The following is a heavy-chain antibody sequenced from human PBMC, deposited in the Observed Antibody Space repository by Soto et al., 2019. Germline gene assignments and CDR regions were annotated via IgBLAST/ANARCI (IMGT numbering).Heavy chain of an antibody. D-gene: IGHD3-9*01. J-gene: IGHJ5*02. CDR3: ARERYYYILTGSSWFDP. V-gene: IGHV1-2*02. CDR2: INPNSGGT. CDR1: GYTFTGYY. Sequence: ASVKVSCKASGYTFTGYYMHWVRQAPGQGLEWMGWINPNSGGTNYAQKFQGRVTMTRDTSISTAYMELSRLRSDDTAVYYCARERYYYILTGSSWFDPWGQGTLVTVSS.